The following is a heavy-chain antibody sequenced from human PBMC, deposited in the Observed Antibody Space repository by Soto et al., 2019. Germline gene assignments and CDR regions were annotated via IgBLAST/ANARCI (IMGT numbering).Heavy chain of an antibody. V-gene: IGHV4-4*07. Sequence: KTSETLSLTCTVSGGSISSYYWSWIRQPAGKGLEWIGRIYTSGSTNYNPSLKSRVTMSVDTSKNQFSLKLSSVTAADTAVYYCARDHGGVVPAAISQRGVWFDTWGQGTLVTVSS. J-gene: IGHJ5*02. D-gene: IGHD2-2*02. CDR2: IYTSGST. CDR1: GGSISSYY. CDR3: ARDHGGVVPAAISQRGVWFDT.